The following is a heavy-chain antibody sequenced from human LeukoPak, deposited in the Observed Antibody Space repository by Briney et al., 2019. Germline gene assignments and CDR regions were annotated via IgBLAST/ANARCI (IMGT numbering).Heavy chain of an antibody. Sequence: SETLSLTCAVYGGSFSGYYWSWIRQPPGKGLEWIGEINHSGRTNYNPSLKSRVTISVDTSKNQFSLELSSVTAADTAVYYCARVPGSSVPYYGMDVWGKGTTVTVSS. CDR1: GGSFSGYY. D-gene: IGHD3-22*01. CDR3: ARVPGSSVPYYGMDV. V-gene: IGHV4-34*01. J-gene: IGHJ6*04. CDR2: INHSGRT.